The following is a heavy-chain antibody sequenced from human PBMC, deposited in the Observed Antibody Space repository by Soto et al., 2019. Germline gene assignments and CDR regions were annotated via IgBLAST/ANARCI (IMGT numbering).Heavy chain of an antibody. CDR3: TEGATSAFGA. J-gene: IGHJ1*01. V-gene: IGHV5-51*01. CDR2: VSPSDSDV. CDR1: PYRFSISW. Sequence: PGESLKVSSHRTPYRFSISWIGGVRQRPGKGQECLGNVSPSDSDVRYSPAFEGQVTISADHSINTAYLQLLNLKPSDTAIYYCTEGATSAFGACGQGTGVTVS. D-gene: IGHD3-3*01.